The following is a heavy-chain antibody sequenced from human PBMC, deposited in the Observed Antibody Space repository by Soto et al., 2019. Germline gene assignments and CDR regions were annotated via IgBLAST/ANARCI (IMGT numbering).Heavy chain of an antibody. J-gene: IGHJ6*02. CDR3: ERGYGYCSSTSCYAAANYYYYYGMDV. CDR2: TIHIFGTA. D-gene: IGHD2-2*03. Sequence: QVQLVQSGAEVKKPGSSVKVSCKASGGTFSSYAISWVRQAPGQGLEWMGGTIHIFGTANYAQKFQGRVTITADEPTSTADRERSSLSYEDTAVYYCERGYGYCSSTSCYAAANYYYYYGMDVWGQGATVTVSS. CDR1: GGTFSSYA. V-gene: IGHV1-69*19.